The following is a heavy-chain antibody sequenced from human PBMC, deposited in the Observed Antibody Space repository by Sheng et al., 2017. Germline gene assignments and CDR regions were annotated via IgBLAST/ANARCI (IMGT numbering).Heavy chain of an antibody. CDR2: INHSGST. Sequence: QVQLQQWGAGLLKPSETLSLTCAVYGGSFSGYYWSWIRQPPGKGLEWIGEINHSGSTNYNPSLKSRVTISVDTSKNQFSLKLSSVTAADTAVYYCARGVRWFGEPLRGNWFDPWAREPWSPSPQ. V-gene: IGHV4-34*01. D-gene: IGHD3-10*01. CDR3: ARGVRWFGEPLRGNWFDP. CDR1: GGSFSGYY. J-gene: IGHJ5*02.